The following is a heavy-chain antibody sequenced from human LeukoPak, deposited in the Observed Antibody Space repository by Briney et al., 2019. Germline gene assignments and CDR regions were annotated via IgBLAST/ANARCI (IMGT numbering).Heavy chain of an antibody. CDR3: AKDRLQYPRYGMDV. V-gene: IGHV3-53*01. J-gene: IGHJ6*02. D-gene: IGHD4-11*01. CDR2: IYSGGST. CDR1: GFTVSSNY. Sequence: PGGSLRLSCAASGFTVSSNYMSWVRQAPGKGLEWVSVIYSGGSTYYADSVKGRFTISRDNSKNTLYLQMNSLRAEDTAVYYCAKDRLQYPRYGMDVWGQGTTVTVSS.